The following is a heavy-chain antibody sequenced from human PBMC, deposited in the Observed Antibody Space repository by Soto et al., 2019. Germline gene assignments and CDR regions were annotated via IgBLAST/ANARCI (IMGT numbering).Heavy chain of an antibody. CDR3: ARDAATDTAMVYYYYYYMDV. D-gene: IGHD5-18*01. J-gene: IGHJ6*03. V-gene: IGHV1-69*04. CDR2: IIPILGIA. Sequence: SVKVSCKASGGTFSSYTISWVRQAPGQGPEWMGRIIPILGIANYAQKFQGRVTITADKSTSTAYMELSSLRSEDTAVYYCARDAATDTAMVYYYYYYMDVWGKGTTVTVSS. CDR1: GGTFSSYT.